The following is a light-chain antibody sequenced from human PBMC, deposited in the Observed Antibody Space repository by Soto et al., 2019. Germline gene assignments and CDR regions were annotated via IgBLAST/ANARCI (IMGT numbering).Light chain of an antibody. Sequence: QSALTQPASVSGSPGQSVTISCTGTSSDVGAYDYVSWYQQHPDKAPKLIIFEVSDRPSGVSNRFSGSNSGNTASLTISGLQAEDEADDYCSSSTTNSTLVFGGGTKLTVL. CDR2: EVS. V-gene: IGLV2-14*01. J-gene: IGLJ3*02. CDR1: SSDVGAYDY. CDR3: SSSTTNSTLV.